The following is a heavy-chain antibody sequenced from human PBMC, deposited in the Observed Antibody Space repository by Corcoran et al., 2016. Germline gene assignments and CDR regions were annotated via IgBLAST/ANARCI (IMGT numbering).Heavy chain of an antibody. Sequence: EVQLVQSGAEVKKPGESLKISCKGSGYSFTSYWIGWVRQMPGKGLEWMGIIYPGDSDTRYSPSFQGQVTISADQSISTAYLQWSSLKASDTAMYYCARHGGSVPATGYYYYDGMDVWGQGTTVTVSS. J-gene: IGHJ6*02. V-gene: IGHV5-51*01. D-gene: IGHD2-2*01. CDR3: ARHGGSVPATGYYYYDGMDV. CDR2: IYPGDSDT. CDR1: GYSFTSYW.